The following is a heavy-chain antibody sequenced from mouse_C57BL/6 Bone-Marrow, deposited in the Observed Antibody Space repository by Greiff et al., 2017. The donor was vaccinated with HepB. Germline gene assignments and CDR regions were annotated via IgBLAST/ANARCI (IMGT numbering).Heavy chain of an antibody. CDR1: GYSFTGYY. Sequence: EVQRVESGPELVKPGASVKISCKASGYSFTGYYMNWVKQSPEKSLEWIGEINPSTGGTTYNQKFKAKATLTVDKSSSTAYMQLKSLTSEDSAVYYCARTGSGYWGQGTLVTVSA. CDR3: ARTGSGY. D-gene: IGHD3-1*01. J-gene: IGHJ3*01. CDR2: INPSTGGT. V-gene: IGHV1-42*01.